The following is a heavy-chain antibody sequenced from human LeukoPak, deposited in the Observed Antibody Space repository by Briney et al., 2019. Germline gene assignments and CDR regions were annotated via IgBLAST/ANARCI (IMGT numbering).Heavy chain of an antibody. J-gene: IGHJ6*03. CDR3: AKDGSIAAAGTYYYYMDV. CDR1: GFTFSSYW. CDR2: IKQDGSEK. D-gene: IGHD6-13*01. Sequence: GGSLRLSCAASGFTFSSYWMSWVRQAPGKGLEWVANIKQDGSEKYYVDSVKGRFTISRDNAKNSLYLQMNSLRAEDTAVYYCAKDGSIAAAGTYYYYMDVWGKGTTVTVSS. V-gene: IGHV3-7*01.